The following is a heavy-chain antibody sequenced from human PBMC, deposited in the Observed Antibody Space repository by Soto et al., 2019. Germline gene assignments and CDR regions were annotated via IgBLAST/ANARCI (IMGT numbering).Heavy chain of an antibody. CDR1: EFTFSSHA. CDR2: ISGSGGKT. J-gene: IGHJ3*02. V-gene: IGHV3-23*01. CDR3: AKDAYSSGWYLDAFDI. D-gene: IGHD6-19*01. Sequence: EVQLLEAGGGLVQPGGSLRLSCTASASEFTFSSHAMNWVRQAPGKGLEWVSGISGSGGKTYYADTAKGRFTISRDNSKNTVYRQMNSLRAEDTAVYYCAKDAYSSGWYLDAFDIWGQGTMVTVSS.